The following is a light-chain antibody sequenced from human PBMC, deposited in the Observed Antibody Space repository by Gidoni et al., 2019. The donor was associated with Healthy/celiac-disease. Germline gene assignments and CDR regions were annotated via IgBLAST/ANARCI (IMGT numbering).Light chain of an antibody. Sequence: DIQMTQSPSTLSASVGDRLTITCRASPSISSWLAWYQQKPGKAPKLLIYKASSLESGVPSRFSGSGSGTEFTLTISSLQPDDFATYYCQQYNSYPETFGQGTKVEIK. J-gene: IGKJ1*01. CDR3: QQYNSYPET. CDR1: PSISSW. V-gene: IGKV1-5*03. CDR2: KAS.